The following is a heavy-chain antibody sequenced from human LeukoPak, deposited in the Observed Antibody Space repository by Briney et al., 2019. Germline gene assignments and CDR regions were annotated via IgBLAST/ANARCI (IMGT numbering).Heavy chain of an antibody. CDR2: ISYDGSNK. J-gene: IGHJ4*02. V-gene: IGHV3-30*18. Sequence: GGSLSLSCAASGFTFSSYGMHWVRQAPGKGLEWVAVISYDGSNKYYADSVKGRFTISRDNSKNTLYLQMNSLRAEDTAVYYCAKDRFGCVDYWGQGTLVTVSS. CDR3: AKDRFGCVDY. D-gene: IGHD3-16*01. CDR1: GFTFSSYG.